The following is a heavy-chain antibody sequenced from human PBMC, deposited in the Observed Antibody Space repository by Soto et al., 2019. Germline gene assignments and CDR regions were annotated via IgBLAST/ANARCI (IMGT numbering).Heavy chain of an antibody. CDR1: GFSVFNTRVG. CDR3: AHIGPDYYDILTGQSINFYY. Sequence: QVTLKESGPMLVRPTETLTLACTVSGFSVFNTRVGVTWIRQPPGKALEWLAHIFSNDEKSYNISLKTRLTISKDTSKSQVVLTMTNVDPGDTATYFCAHIGPDYYDILTGQSINFYYWGQGTLVTVSS. CDR2: IFSNDEK. D-gene: IGHD3-9*01. V-gene: IGHV2-26*01. J-gene: IGHJ4*02.